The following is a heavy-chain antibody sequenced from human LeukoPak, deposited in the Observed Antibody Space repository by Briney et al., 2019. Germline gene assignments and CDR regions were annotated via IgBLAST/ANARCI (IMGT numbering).Heavy chain of an antibody. CDR1: GYTFTNYW. J-gene: IGHJ5*02. D-gene: IGHD5-24*01. CDR2: IYPGDSDT. Sequence: GESLKISCQGSGYTFTNYWIGWVRQMPGKGLEWMGIIYPGDSDTRYSPSFQGQVTISADKSINTAYLQWSSLKASDTAMYYCARQRDGYNSYNWFDPWGQGTLVTVSS. V-gene: IGHV5-51*01. CDR3: ARQRDGYNSYNWFDP.